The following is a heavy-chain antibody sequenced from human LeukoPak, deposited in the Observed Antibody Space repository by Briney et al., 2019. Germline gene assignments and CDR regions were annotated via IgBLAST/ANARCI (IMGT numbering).Heavy chain of an antibody. CDR2: VNPSGGST. V-gene: IGHV1-46*01. Sequence: ASVKVSCKASGYTFINYHMHWVRQAPGQGLEWIGIVNPSGGSTSYAQKLQGRVTMTRDMSTSTVYMELRSLTSEDTAVYYCARDGLWGTGSYRIDHWGQGTLVTVSS. D-gene: IGHD1-26*01. CDR3: ARDGLWGTGSYRIDH. J-gene: IGHJ4*02. CDR1: GYTFINYH.